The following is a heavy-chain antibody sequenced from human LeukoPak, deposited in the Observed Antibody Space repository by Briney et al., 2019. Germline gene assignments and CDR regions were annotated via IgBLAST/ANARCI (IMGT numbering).Heavy chain of an antibody. V-gene: IGHV2-5*01. CDR2: TYWNNDK. J-gene: IGHJ4*02. CDR1: GFSLRTTGVA. CDR3: AHKGRGSGSYTM. Sequence: SGPTLVKPTQTLTLTCTFPGFSLRTTGVAVGWIRQPPGKALQWHAVTYWNNDKSYSPSLKSRLTITKDTSKNQVVLIMTNMDPVDTATYYCAHKGRGSGSYTMWGQGTLVTVSS. D-gene: IGHD3-10*01.